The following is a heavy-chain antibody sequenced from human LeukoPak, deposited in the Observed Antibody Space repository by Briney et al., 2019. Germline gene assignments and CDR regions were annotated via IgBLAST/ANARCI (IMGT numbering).Heavy chain of an antibody. J-gene: IGHJ4*02. D-gene: IGHD6-19*01. CDR1: GGSFSGYY. CDR3: ARAVSGYYFDY. Sequence: SETLSLTCAVYGGSFSGYYWSWIRQPPGKGLEWIGYIYYSGSTYYNPSLKSRVTISIDTSKNQFSLKLSSVTAADTAVYYCARAVSGYYFDYWGQGTLVAVSS. CDR2: IYYSGST. V-gene: IGHV4-34*01.